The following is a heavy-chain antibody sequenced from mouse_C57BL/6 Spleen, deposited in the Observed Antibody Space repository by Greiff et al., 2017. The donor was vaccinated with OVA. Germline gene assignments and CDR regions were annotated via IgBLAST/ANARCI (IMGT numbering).Heavy chain of an antibody. J-gene: IGHJ2*01. CDR3: ARGGYDYDEDYFDY. CDR1: GYTFTSYW. Sequence: QVQLQQPGAELVKPGASVKMSCKASGYTFTSYWITWVKQRPGQGLEWIGDLYPGSGSTNYNEKFKSKATLTVDTSSSTAYMQLSSLTAEDSAAYYCARGGYDYDEDYFDYWGQGTTLTVSS. CDR2: LYPGSGST. D-gene: IGHD2-4*01. V-gene: IGHV1-55*01.